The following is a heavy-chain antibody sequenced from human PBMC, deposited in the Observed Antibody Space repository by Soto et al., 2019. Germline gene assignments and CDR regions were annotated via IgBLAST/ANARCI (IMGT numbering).Heavy chain of an antibody. D-gene: IGHD3-9*01. CDR1: GGSISSYY. Sequence: QVQLQESGPGLVKPSETLSLTCTVSGGSISSYYWSWIRQPAGKGLEWIGRIYTSGSTNYNPSLKSRVTMSVATSKNQFSLKLSSVTAADPAVYYCARGDYYDLLPGYYPDYYGMDVWGQGTTVTVSS. CDR2: IYTSGST. J-gene: IGHJ6*02. V-gene: IGHV4-4*07. CDR3: ARGDYYDLLPGYYPDYYGMDV.